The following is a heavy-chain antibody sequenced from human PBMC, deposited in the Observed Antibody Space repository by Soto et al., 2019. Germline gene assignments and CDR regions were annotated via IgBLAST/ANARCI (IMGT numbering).Heavy chain of an antibody. D-gene: IGHD2-2*01. Sequence: GGSLRLSCAASGFTFSSYAMSWVRQAPGKGLEWVSAISGSGGSTYYADSVKGRFTISRDNSKNTLYLQMNSLRAEDTAVYYCAKVGWDIVVVPAAIPHPLYYYYYMDVWGKGTTVTVSS. J-gene: IGHJ6*03. CDR1: GFTFSSYA. CDR3: AKVGWDIVVVPAAIPHPLYYYYYMDV. V-gene: IGHV3-23*01. CDR2: ISGSGGST.